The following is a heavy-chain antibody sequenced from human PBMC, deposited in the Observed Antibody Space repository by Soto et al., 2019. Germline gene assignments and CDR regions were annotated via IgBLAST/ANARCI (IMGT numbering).Heavy chain of an antibody. V-gene: IGHV3-30*18. CDR2: VSHDGRNT. CDR1: GFTFSDYA. CDR3: AKGGRQWLVTSDFNY. Sequence: VQLVESGGGVVQPGRSLRLSCAASGFTFSDYAMHWVRQAPGKGLEWVAVVSHDGRNTHYADSVKGRFTIPRDSSKNTVSLGMTSLRAEDTAVYYCAKGGRQWLVTSDFNYWGQGALVTVSS. D-gene: IGHD6-19*01. J-gene: IGHJ4*02.